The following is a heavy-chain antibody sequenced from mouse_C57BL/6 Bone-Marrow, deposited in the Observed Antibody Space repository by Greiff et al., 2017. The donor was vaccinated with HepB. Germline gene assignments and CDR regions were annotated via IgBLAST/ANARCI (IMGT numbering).Heavy chain of an antibody. CDR2: IDPSDSYT. CDR1: GYTFTSYW. V-gene: IGHV1-50*01. Sequence: VQLQQPGAELVKPGASVKLSCKASGYTFTSYWMQWVKQRPGQGLEWIGVIDPSDSYTNYNQKFKGKATLTVDTSSSTAYMQLSSLTAEDSAVYYCARQGYWGEGTTLTVSS. CDR3: ARQGY. J-gene: IGHJ2*01.